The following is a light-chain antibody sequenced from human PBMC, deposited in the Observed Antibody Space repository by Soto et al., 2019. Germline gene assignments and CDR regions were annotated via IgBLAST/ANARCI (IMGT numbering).Light chain of an antibody. J-gene: IGKJ2*01. CDR1: QSISSW. V-gene: IGKV1-5*03. Sequence: DIQMTQSPSTLSASVGDRVTITCRASQSISSWLAWYQQKPGKAPKLLIYKASSLESGVPSRFSGSGSGTEFTLTISSLQPHDFATYYCQQYNSYSFGQGTKLEIK. CDR2: KAS. CDR3: QQYNSYS.